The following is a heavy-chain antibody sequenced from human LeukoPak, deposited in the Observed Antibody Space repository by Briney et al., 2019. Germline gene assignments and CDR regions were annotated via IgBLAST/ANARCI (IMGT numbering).Heavy chain of an antibody. Sequence: PGGSLRLSCAASGFTFDDYGMSWVRQAPGKGLEWVSGINWNGGSTGYADSVKGRFTISRDNAKNSLYLQMNSLRAEDTALYHCARPGWDGYHNSPSKGAFDIWGQGTMVTVSS. J-gene: IGHJ3*02. D-gene: IGHD5-24*01. CDR1: GFTFDDYG. CDR3: ARPGWDGYHNSPSKGAFDI. CDR2: INWNGGST. V-gene: IGHV3-20*01.